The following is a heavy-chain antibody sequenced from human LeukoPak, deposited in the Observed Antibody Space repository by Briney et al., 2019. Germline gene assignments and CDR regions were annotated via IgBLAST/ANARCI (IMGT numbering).Heavy chain of an antibody. CDR3: ATESDWNFNF. CDR2: IKSKTDGGTA. D-gene: IGHD2-21*02. V-gene: IGHV3-15*01. J-gene: IGHJ4*02. Sequence: GGSLRLSCAASGFTFSHVWMSWVRQAPGKGLEWVARIKSKTDGGTADHAASLKGRFTISRDDSKDTLYLQMNSLKTEDTAVYYCATESDWNFNFWGQGPLVTVAS. CDR1: GFTFSHVW.